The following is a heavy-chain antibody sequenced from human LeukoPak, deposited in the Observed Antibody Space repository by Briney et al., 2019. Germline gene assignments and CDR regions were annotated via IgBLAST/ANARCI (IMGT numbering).Heavy chain of an antibody. Sequence: GSSVKVSCKASGGTFSSYAISWVRQAPGQGLEWMGRIIPILGIANYAQKFQGRVTITADKSTSTAYMELSSLRSEDTAVYYCARTCLGEYPIAVAGTCDYWGQGTLVTVSS. V-gene: IGHV1-69*04. CDR1: GGTFSSYA. D-gene: IGHD6-19*01. J-gene: IGHJ4*02. CDR3: ARTCLGEYPIAVAGTCDY. CDR2: IIPILGIA.